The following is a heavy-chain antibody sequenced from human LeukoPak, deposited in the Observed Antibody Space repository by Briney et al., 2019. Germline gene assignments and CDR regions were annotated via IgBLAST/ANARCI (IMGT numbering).Heavy chain of an antibody. V-gene: IGHV3-48*04. CDR2: IGRSSNTI. J-gene: IGHJ4*02. CDR1: GFTFSSYN. CDR3: ARGVDYAEDY. D-gene: IGHD4-17*01. Sequence: GGSLRLSCAASGFTFSSYNMNWVRQAPGKGLEWISYIGRSSNTIYYADSVKGRFTISRDNARSSLYLQMNRLRPEDTAMYYCARGVDYAEDYWGQGTLVTVSS.